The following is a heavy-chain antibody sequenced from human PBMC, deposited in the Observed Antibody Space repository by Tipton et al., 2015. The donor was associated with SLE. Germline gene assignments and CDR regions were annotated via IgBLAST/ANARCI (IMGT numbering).Heavy chain of an antibody. V-gene: IGHV4-4*07. CDR3: ARVWDYGDAFDI. CDR2: ICCGGST. Sequence: TLSLTCTVSGGPITNYYWGWVRQPAGKGLEWIGRICCGGSTKYNPSLDSRVSSSVDASKNQISLKLSSVTAADTAVYYCARVWDYGDAFDIWGQGTMVTVSS. CDR1: GGPITNYY. J-gene: IGHJ3*02. D-gene: IGHD4-17*01.